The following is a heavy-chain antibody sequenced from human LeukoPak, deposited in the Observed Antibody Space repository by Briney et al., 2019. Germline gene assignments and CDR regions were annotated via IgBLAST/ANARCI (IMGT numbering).Heavy chain of an antibody. J-gene: IGHJ4*02. V-gene: IGHV3-30*02. CDR2: IRYDGSNK. CDR3: AKDPEGYSYGYSLFDY. D-gene: IGHD5-18*01. CDR1: GYSFTSYW. Sequence: GESLKISCKGSGYSFTSYWIGWVRQAPGKGLEWVAFIRYDGSNKYYADSVKGRFTISRDNSKNTLYLQMNSLRAEDTAVYYCAKDPEGYSYGYSLFDYWGQGTLVTVSS.